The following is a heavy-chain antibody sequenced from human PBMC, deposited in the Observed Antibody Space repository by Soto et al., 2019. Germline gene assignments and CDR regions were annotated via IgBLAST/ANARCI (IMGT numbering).Heavy chain of an antibody. CDR3: ARGRVGATNWNWFDP. V-gene: IGHV4-34*01. D-gene: IGHD1-26*01. CDR2: INHRGTT. J-gene: IGHJ5*02. Sequence: PPETLSLTCALYVGSFSGYYRSWIRQPPVKVLEWIRGINHRGTTNYNPSLKSRVTISVDTSKNQFSLKLSSVTAADTAVYYCARGRVGATNWNWFDPWGQGTLVTVSS. CDR1: VGSFSGYY.